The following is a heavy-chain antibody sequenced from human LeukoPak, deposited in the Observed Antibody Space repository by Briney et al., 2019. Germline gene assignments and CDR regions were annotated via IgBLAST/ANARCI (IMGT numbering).Heavy chain of an antibody. Sequence: PGRSLRLSCTASGFTFSSYGMHWVRQAPGKGLEWVAVIWYDGSNKYYADSVKGRFTISRDNSKNTLYLQMNSLRAEDTAVYYCARANYGGNSGLDYWGQGTLVTVSS. CDR2: IWYDGSNK. V-gene: IGHV3-33*01. CDR1: GFTFSSYG. D-gene: IGHD4-23*01. J-gene: IGHJ4*02. CDR3: ARANYGGNSGLDY.